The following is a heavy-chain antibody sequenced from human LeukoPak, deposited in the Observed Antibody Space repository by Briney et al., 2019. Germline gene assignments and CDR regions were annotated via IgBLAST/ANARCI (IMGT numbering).Heavy chain of an antibody. CDR1: GFTVSGNY. D-gene: IGHD6-13*01. CDR2: IYSGGTT. CDR3: ARGPRADSSSWYGAYYFDY. Sequence: PGGSLRLSCAVSGFTVSGNYMSWVRQAPGKGLEWVSLIYSGGTTYYADSVKGRFTISRDNSKNTLYLQMNSLRAEDTAVYYCARGPRADSSSWYGAYYFDYWGQGTLVTVSS. V-gene: IGHV3-53*01. J-gene: IGHJ4*02.